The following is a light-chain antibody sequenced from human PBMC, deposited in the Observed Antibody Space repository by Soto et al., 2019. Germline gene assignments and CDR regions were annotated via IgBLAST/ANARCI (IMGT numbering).Light chain of an antibody. CDR2: DAS. CDR3: QHYNSYSH. J-gene: IGKJ5*01. CDR1: QYISRW. V-gene: IGKV1-5*01. Sequence: IQIAQSPSTLSASVGDRVTITCRASQYISRWLAWYQQKPGKAPKLLIYDASSLQSGVPSRLSGSGSETEFTLTIRSLQPDDFATYYCQHYNSYSHFGQGTRLEIK.